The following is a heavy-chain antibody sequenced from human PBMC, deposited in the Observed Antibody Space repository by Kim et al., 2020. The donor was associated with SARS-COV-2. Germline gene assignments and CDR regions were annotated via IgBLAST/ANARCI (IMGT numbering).Heavy chain of an antibody. D-gene: IGHD3-3*01. CDR1: GGSISSSSYY. Sequence: SETLSLTCTVSGGSISSSSYYWGWIRQPPGKGLEWIGSIYDSGSIYYNPSLKSRVTISVATSKNQFSLKLGSVTAADTAVYYCARLVSDFLSGYPTGYFDYWGQGTLVTVSS. J-gene: IGHJ4*02. CDR3: ARLVSDFLSGYPTGYFDY. CDR2: IYDSGSI. V-gene: IGHV4-39*01.